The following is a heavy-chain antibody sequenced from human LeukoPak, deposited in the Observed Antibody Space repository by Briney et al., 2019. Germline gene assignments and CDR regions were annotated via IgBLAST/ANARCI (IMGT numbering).Heavy chain of an antibody. CDR2: IYHSGST. CDR3: ARGQWLPVFDF. J-gene: IGHJ4*02. V-gene: IGHV4-59*01. CDR1: GGSISSYY. D-gene: IGHD3-22*01. Sequence: SETLSLTCTVSGGSISSYYWSWIRQPPGKGLEWIGYIYHSGSTNYNPSLKSRVTISVDTSKNHFSLKLSSVTAADTAVYYCARGQWLPVFDFWGQGTLVTVSS.